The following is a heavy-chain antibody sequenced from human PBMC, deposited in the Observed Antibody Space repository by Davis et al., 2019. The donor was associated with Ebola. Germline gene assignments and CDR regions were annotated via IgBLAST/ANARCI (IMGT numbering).Heavy chain of an antibody. CDR2: MWSDGSKK. CDR1: GFTFSDYY. CDR3: ARDQEYYDSSGYFYYGMDV. V-gene: IGHV3-33*08. Sequence: GGSLRLSCAASGFTFSDYYMSWIRQAPGKGLEWVAVMWSDGSKKYYADSVKGRFTISRDNSKNTVYLQMNSLRDEDTAVYYCARDQEYYDSSGYFYYGMDVWGQGTTVTVSS. D-gene: IGHD3-22*01. J-gene: IGHJ6*02.